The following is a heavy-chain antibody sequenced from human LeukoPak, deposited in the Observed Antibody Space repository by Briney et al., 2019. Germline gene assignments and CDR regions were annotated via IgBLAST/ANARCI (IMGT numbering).Heavy chain of an antibody. Sequence: GASVKVSCKASGYIFTDYYMHWVRQAPGQELGWMGRINPNSGGTNYAQKFQGRVTMTRDTSISTAYMELSSLRSEDTAVYYCARDNVDVIALDYWGQGTLV. CDR3: ARDNVDVIALDY. J-gene: IGHJ4*02. V-gene: IGHV1/OR15-1*04. CDR1: GYIFTDYY. CDR2: INPNSGGT. D-gene: IGHD2-21*01.